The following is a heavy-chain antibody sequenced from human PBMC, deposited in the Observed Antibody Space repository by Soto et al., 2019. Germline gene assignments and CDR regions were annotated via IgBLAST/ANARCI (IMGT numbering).Heavy chain of an antibody. J-gene: IGHJ6*02. CDR3: VRMNDDSYAYYYAMDV. D-gene: IGHD2-21*02. V-gene: IGHV2-26*01. CDR1: GFSLTTGRMG. Sequence: QGTLRESGPVLLKPTETLTLTCNVSGFSLTTGRMGVSWIRQPPWKALEWLAHIFSDAERSYSTSLQGRLTISTGCSGTQVVLIITNMGPADTGTYFGVRMNDDSYAYYYAMDVWGQWTTVSVSS. CDR2: IFSDAER.